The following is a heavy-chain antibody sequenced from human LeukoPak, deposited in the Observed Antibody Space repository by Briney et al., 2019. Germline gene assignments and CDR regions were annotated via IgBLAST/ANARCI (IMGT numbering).Heavy chain of an antibody. CDR2: IRWNSGSI. V-gene: IGHV3-9*01. D-gene: IGHD3-3*01. CDR3: ARKRDLSRWSADSFDI. J-gene: IGHJ3*02. Sequence: GGSLRLSCAASGFTFDDYAMHWVRQAPGKGLEWVSAIRWNSGSIGYADSVKGLFTISRDNAKNSLYLQMNSLRAEDTAVYYCARKRDLSRWSADSFDIWGQGTMVTVSS. CDR1: GFTFDDYA.